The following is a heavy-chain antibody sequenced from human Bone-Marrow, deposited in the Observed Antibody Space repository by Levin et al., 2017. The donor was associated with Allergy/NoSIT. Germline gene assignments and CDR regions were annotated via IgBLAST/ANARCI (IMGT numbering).Heavy chain of an antibody. CDR2: IRSKAYGGTT. CDR3: TRERGEGILRFLEWLPADAFDI. J-gene: IGHJ3*02. D-gene: IGHD3-3*01. Sequence: AGGSLRLSCTASGFTFGDYAMSWFRQAPGKGLEWVGFIRSKAYGGTTEYAASVKGRFTISRDDSKSIAYLQMNSQKTEDTAVYYCTRERGEGILRFLEWLPADAFDIWGQGTMVTVSS. V-gene: IGHV3-49*03. CDR1: GFTFGDYA.